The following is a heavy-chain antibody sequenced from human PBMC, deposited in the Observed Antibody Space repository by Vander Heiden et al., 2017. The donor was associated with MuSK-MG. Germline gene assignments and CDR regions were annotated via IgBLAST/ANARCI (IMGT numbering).Heavy chain of an antibody. J-gene: IGHJ3*02. CDR2: IRYDGSNK. CDR1: GFTFSSYG. D-gene: IGHD4-17*01. V-gene: IGHV3-30*02. CDR3: ANGRTDFVDSTDAFDI. Sequence: QVQLVESGGGVVQPGGSLRLSCAASGFTFSSYGMHWVRQAPGKGLEWVAFIRYDGSNKYYADSVKGRFTISRDNSKNTLYLKRSSLRADENAVYYCANGRTDFVDSTDAFDIW.